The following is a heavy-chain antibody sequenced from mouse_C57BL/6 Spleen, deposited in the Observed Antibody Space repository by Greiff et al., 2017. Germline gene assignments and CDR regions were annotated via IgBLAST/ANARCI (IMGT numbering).Heavy chain of an antibody. Sequence: VQLVESGAELVRPGTSVKVSCKASGYAFTNYLIEWVKQRPGQGLEWIGVINPGSGGTNYNEKFKGKATLTEDKSSSTAYMQLSSLTSEDAAVYCGARRGPDFDYWGQGTTLTVAS. CDR1: GYAFTNYL. CDR2: INPGSGGT. CDR3: ARRGPDFDY. J-gene: IGHJ2*01. V-gene: IGHV1-54*01.